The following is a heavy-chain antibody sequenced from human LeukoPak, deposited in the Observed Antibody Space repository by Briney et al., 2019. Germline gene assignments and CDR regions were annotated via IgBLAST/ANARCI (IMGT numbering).Heavy chain of an antibody. D-gene: IGHD6-13*01. CDR2: ISSSSSYT. CDR3: ASSTIASAVGAFDI. J-gene: IGHJ3*02. CDR1: GFTFSDYY. V-gene: IGHV3-11*03. Sequence: KPGGSLRLSCAASGFTFSDYYMSWIRQAPGKGLEWVSYISSSSSYTNYADSVKGRFTISRDNAKNSLYLQINSLRAEDTAVYYCASSTIASAVGAFDILRQPRVVTVSS.